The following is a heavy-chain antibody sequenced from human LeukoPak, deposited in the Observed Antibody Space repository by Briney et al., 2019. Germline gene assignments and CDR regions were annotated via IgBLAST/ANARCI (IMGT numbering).Heavy chain of an antibody. CDR3: ARVVVPAAIDY. Sequence: PSETLSPTCTVSGGSISSYYWSWIRQPPGKGLEWIGYIYYSGSTNYNPSLKSRVTISVDTSKNQFSLKLSSVTAADTAVYYCARVVVPAAIDYWGQGTLVTASS. CDR2: IYYSGST. CDR1: GGSISSYY. J-gene: IGHJ4*02. D-gene: IGHD2-2*02. V-gene: IGHV4-59*01.